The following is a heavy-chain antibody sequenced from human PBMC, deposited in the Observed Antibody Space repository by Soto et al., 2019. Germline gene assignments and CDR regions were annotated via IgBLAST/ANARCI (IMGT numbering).Heavy chain of an antibody. Sequence: EVQLVESGGGLVQPGGSLRLSCAASGFTFSNYWMTWVRQAPGKGLEWVANIIEDGSEKSYVDSVKGRFTISRDNAKSSLYLEMNSLRFEDTAMYYCARDWGGLGYWGQGTLVTVSS. CDR2: IIEDGSEK. CDR1: GFTFSNYW. CDR3: ARDWGGLGY. J-gene: IGHJ4*02. D-gene: IGHD3-10*01. V-gene: IGHV3-7*03.